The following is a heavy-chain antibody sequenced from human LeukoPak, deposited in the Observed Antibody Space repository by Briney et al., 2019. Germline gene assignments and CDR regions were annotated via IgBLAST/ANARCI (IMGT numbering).Heavy chain of an antibody. Sequence: SETLSLTCTVSGGSISSGDYYWSWIRQPPGKGLEWIGYIYYSGSTYYNPSLKSRVTISVDTSKNQFSLKLSSATAADTAVYYCARSENSYDILTGFHQPYYFDYWGQETLVTVSS. CDR3: ARSENSYDILTGFHQPYYFDY. V-gene: IGHV4-30-4*01. D-gene: IGHD3-9*01. CDR2: IYYSGST. J-gene: IGHJ4*02. CDR1: GGSISSGDYY.